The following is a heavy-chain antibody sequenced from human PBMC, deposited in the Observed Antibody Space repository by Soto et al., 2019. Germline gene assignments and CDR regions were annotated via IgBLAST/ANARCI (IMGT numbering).Heavy chain of an antibody. CDR3: AKDEEAELLFGVVTISRFDS. Sequence: EVQLLESGGGLVQPGGSLRLSCAASGFTFSNYAMSWVRQAPGKGLEWVSAISGSGDSTYYADSVKGRFTISRDQSKNTLCLQMHSLGAEDAALYYWAKDEEAELLFGVVTISRFDSWGQGTLVTVSS. V-gene: IGHV3-23*01. CDR2: ISGSGDST. J-gene: IGHJ4*02. D-gene: IGHD3-3*01. CDR1: GFTFSNYA.